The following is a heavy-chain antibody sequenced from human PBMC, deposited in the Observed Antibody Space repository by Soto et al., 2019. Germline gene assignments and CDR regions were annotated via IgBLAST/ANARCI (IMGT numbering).Heavy chain of an antibody. CDR1: GYTFTSYA. CDR3: ARAGYCISTSCSHDAFDI. D-gene: IGHD2-2*01. J-gene: IGHJ3*02. Sequence: QVQLVQSGAEEKKPGASVKVSCKASGYTFTSYAMHWVRQAPGQRLERMGWINAGNGNTKYSQKFQGRVTITRDTSASTAYMELSSLRSEDTAVYYRARAGYCISTSCSHDAFDIWGQGTMVTVSS. V-gene: IGHV1-3*05. CDR2: INAGNGNT.